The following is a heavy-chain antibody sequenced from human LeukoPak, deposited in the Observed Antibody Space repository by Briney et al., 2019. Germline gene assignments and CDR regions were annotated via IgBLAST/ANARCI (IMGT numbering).Heavy chain of an antibody. Sequence: GGSLRLSCAASGFTFSSYGMHWVRQAPGKGLEWVAVISYDGSNKYYADSVKGRFTITRDNSKNTLYLQMNSLRAEDTAVYYCAKDLFPMVRGVQNWFDPWGQGTLVTVSS. CDR3: AKDLFPMVRGVQNWFDP. CDR2: ISYDGSNK. J-gene: IGHJ5*02. CDR1: GFTFSSYG. D-gene: IGHD3-10*01. V-gene: IGHV3-30*18.